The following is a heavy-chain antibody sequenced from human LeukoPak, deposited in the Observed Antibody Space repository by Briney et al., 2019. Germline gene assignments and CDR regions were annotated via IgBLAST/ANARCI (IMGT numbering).Heavy chain of an antibody. CDR2: IYYSGST. V-gene: IGHV4-59*12. Sequence: SETLSLTCTVSGGSISSYYWSWVRQPPGKGLEWIGFIYYSGSTNYNPSLKSRVTISVDTSKNQFSLKLRSVTAADTAVYYCARGDGGGVFDYWGQGTLVTVSS. CDR3: ARGDGGGVFDY. J-gene: IGHJ4*02. D-gene: IGHD4-23*01. CDR1: GGSISSYY.